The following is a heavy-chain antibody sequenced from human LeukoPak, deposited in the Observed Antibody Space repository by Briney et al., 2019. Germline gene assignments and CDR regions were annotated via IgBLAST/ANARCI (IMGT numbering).Heavy chain of an antibody. CDR1: GYTFTSYY. Sequence: ASVKVSCKASGYTFTSYYMHWVRQAPGQGLEWMGIINPSGGSTSYAQKFQGRVTMTRDMSTSTAYMELSRLRSDDTAVYYCARGYGSGRGFDPWGQGTLVTVSS. D-gene: IGHD3-10*01. V-gene: IGHV1-46*01. J-gene: IGHJ5*02. CDR2: INPSGGST. CDR3: ARGYGSGRGFDP.